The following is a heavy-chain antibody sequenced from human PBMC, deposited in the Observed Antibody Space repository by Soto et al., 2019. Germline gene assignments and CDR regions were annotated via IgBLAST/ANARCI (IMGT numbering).Heavy chain of an antibody. CDR1: GGTFSNSV. CDR3: ARGRLVRGANPNSPKFDY. J-gene: IGHJ4*02. V-gene: IGHV1-69*13. D-gene: IGHD3-10*01. Sequence: AVKVSCKASGGTFSNSVISWLRQAPGQGLEWMGGIIPLFDTKNYAQKLQGRLTFSADESTGTAYMELSSLRSEDTAVYYCARGRLVRGANPNSPKFDYWGQGTLVTVSS. CDR2: IIPLFDTK.